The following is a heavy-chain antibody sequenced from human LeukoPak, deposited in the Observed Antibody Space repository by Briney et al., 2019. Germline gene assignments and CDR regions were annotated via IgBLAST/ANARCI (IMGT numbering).Heavy chain of an antibody. CDR1: GFTFSSYS. V-gene: IGHV3-21*04. J-gene: IGHJ2*01. CDR2: ISSSSSYI. Sequence: PGGSLRLSCAASGFTFSSYSMNWVRQAPGKGLEWVSSISSSSSYIYYADSVKGRFTISRDNSDKTLYLQMNSLRAEDTAVYYCAKRSLSGTWYFDLWGRGTLVIVSS. D-gene: IGHD3-3*01. CDR3: AKRSLSGTWYFDL.